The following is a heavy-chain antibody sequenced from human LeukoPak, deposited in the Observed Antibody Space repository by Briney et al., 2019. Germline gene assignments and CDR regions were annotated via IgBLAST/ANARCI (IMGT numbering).Heavy chain of an antibody. CDR2: ISAYNGNT. V-gene: IGHV1-18*01. Sequence: GASVTVSFKASGYTFTSYGITWVRQAPGQGLEWMGLISAYNGNTNYAQKLQGRVTMTTDTSTSTAYMELRSLRSDDTAVYYCARDYTEGHFYYYYMDVWGKGTTVTVSS. D-gene: IGHD3-16*01. CDR3: ARDYTEGHFYYYYMDV. J-gene: IGHJ6*03. CDR1: GYTFTSYG.